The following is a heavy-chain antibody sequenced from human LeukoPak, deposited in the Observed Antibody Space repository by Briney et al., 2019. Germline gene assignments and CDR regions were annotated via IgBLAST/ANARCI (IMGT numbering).Heavy chain of an antibody. D-gene: IGHD6-13*01. J-gene: IGHJ4*02. CDR3: ARDSSSSWYVPFDY. CDR1: GFTFSSYS. V-gene: IGHV3-21*01. CDR2: ISSSSSYI. Sequence: PGGSLRLSCAASGFTFSSYSMNWVRQAPGKGLEWVSSISSSSSYIYYADSVKGRFTISRDNAKNSLCLQMNSLRAEDTAVYYCARDSSSSWYVPFDYWGQGTLVTVSS.